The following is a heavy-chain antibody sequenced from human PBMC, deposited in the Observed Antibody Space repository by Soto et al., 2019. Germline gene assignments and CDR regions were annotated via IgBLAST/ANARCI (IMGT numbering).Heavy chain of an antibody. CDR1: GFTFSSYA. CDR3: ARAPVIAAAGTLFDY. D-gene: IGHD6-13*01. J-gene: IGHJ4*02. Sequence: GSLRLSCAASGFTFSSYAMHWVRQAPGKGLEWVAVISYDGSNKYYADSVKGRFTISRDNSKNTLYLQMNSLRAEDTAVYYCARAPVIAAAGTLFDYWGQGTLVTVSS. V-gene: IGHV3-30-3*01. CDR2: ISYDGSNK.